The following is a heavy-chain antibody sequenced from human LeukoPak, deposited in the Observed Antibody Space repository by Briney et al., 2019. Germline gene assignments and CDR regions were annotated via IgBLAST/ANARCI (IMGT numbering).Heavy chain of an antibody. CDR2: IYYSGST. CDR1: GFTFSSYA. J-gene: IGHJ4*02. Sequence: GSLRLSCAASGFTFSSYAMSWVRQAPGKGLEWIGSIYYSGSTYYNPSLKSRVTISVDTSKNQFSLKLSSVTAADTAVYYCARYSSAYYYDFDCWGQGTLVTVSS. V-gene: IGHV4-39*01. D-gene: IGHD3-22*01. CDR3: ARYSSAYYYDFDC.